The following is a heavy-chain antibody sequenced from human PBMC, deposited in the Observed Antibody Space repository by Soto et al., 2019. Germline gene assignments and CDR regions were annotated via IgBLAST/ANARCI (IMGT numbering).Heavy chain of an antibody. Sequence: SPVKLSCKASGGSFSSDASSRLRQAPGQALEWMGGIIPLFGTANYAQKFQGRDTSSPDESTSTAYMDLNSLRSEDPAQYYCERAELERGGPGGWDNWFDSWGKGTLVTVSS. D-gene: IGHD1-1*01. CDR3: ERAELERGGPGGWDNWFDS. CDR2: IIPLFGTA. CDR1: GGSFSSDA. V-gene: IGHV1-69*13. J-gene: IGHJ5*01.